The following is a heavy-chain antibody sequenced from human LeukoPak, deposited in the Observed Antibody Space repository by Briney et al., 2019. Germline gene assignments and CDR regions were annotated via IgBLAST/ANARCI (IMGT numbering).Heavy chain of an antibody. Sequence: SETLSLTCTVSGGSISSSSYYWGWIRQPPGKGLDWIGSIYYSGSTYYNPSLKSRVTISVDTSKNQFSLKLSSVTAADTAVYYCARGEEWLIDYWGQGTLVTVSS. CDR3: ARGEEWLIDY. CDR2: IYYSGST. J-gene: IGHJ4*02. CDR1: GGSISSSSYY. D-gene: IGHD5-12*01. V-gene: IGHV4-39*07.